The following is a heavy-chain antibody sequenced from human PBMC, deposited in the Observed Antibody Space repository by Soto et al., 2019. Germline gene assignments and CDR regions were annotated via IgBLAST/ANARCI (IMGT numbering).Heavy chain of an antibody. J-gene: IGHJ5*02. CDR1: GGTFRSYS. D-gene: IGHD5-12*01. CDR3: ARGEVATILASTGCDP. CDR2: IIPILGVA. V-gene: IGHV1-69*02. Sequence: QVQLVQSGAEVKKPGSSMKVSCRASGGTFRSYSISWVRQAPGQGLEWMGRIIPILGVASYAQKFQGRVTIXXDKSTSTAYLELNSLRSEDTAVYYCARGEVATILASTGCDPWGQGTLVSVSS.